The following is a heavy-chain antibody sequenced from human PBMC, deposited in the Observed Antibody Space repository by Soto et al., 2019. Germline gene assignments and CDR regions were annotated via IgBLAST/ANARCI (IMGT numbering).Heavy chain of an antibody. CDR3: VRDQYSGYDFAL. CDR1: GESISTGSYY. CDR2: IPSRGRP. D-gene: IGHD5-12*01. Sequence: TLSITCTVPGESISTGSYYVSWVRQPPGKGLEWIGYIPSRGRPFYNPSLTSRGTISADSSKNQLSLQLTSVTAADTAVYYCVRDQYSGYDFALWGQGNLVTVSS. J-gene: IGHJ5*02. V-gene: IGHV4-30-4*01.